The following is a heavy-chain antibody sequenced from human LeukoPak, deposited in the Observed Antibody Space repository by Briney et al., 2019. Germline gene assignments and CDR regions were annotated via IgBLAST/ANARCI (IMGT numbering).Heavy chain of an antibody. J-gene: IGHJ6*03. CDR3: ATPGYCSTIDCYYYMDV. CDR1: GGSIGTSSYY. D-gene: IGHD2-2*01. V-gene: IGHV4-39*01. Sequence: SETLSLTCTVSGGSIGTSSYYWGWIRQPPGKGLEWIGTIYYSGGTYYNPSLESRVTISLDMSKNQFSLNLTSVTAADTAVYYCATPGYCSTIDCYYYMDVWGKGTTVTVSS. CDR2: IYYSGGT.